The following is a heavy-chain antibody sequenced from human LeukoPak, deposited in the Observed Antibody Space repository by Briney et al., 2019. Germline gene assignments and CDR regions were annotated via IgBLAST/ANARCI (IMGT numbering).Heavy chain of an antibody. Sequence: PGGSLRLSCAASGFTFSSYGMSWVRQAPGKGLEWVSAISGSGGSTYYADSVKGRFTISRDKSKNTLYLQMNSLRSEDTAVYYCAKDLYYYGSGSYFDYWGQGTLVTVSS. D-gene: IGHD3-10*01. J-gene: IGHJ4*02. CDR3: AKDLYYYGSGSYFDY. CDR2: ISGSGGST. V-gene: IGHV3-23*01. CDR1: GFTFSSYG.